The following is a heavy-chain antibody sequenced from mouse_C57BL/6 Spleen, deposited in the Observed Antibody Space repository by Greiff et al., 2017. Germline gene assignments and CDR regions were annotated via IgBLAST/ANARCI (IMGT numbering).Heavy chain of an antibody. CDR3: ARDGSYDAMGC. CDR2: IHPNSGST. V-gene: IGHV1-64*01. D-gene: IGHD1-1*01. J-gene: IGHJ4*01. Sequence: QVQLQQPGAELVKPGASVKLSCKASGYTFTSYWMHWVKQRPGQGLEWIGMIHPNSGSTNYNEKFKSKATLTVDKSSSTAYMQLSSLTSEDSAVYYCARDGSYDAMGCWGQGTSVTVSS. CDR1: GYTFTSYW.